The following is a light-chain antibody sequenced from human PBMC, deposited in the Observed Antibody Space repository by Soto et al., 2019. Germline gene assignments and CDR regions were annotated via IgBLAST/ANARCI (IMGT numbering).Light chain of an antibody. V-gene: IGKV1-5*01. CDR2: DAS. CDR1: QSISSW. Sequence: DIQMTQSPSTLSASVGDRVTITCRASQSISSWLAWYQQKPGKAPKLLIYDASSLESGVPSRFSGSGSGTEFTLTISSLQPDDFATSYSQQYNSPLTFGGGTKVEIK. J-gene: IGKJ4*01. CDR3: QQYNSPLT.